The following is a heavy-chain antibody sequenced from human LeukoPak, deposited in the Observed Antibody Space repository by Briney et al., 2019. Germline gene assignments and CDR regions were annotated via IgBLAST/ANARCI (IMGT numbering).Heavy chain of an antibody. J-gene: IGHJ4*02. V-gene: IGHV4-59*01. D-gene: IGHD1-1*01. CDR1: GGSISSYY. Sequence: PSETLSLTCTVSGGSISSYYWSWLRQPPGKGLEWIGYIYYSGSTNYNPSLKSRVTISVDTSKNQFSLKLSSVTAADTAVYYCASLRPNEYYFDYWGQGTLVTVSS. CDR3: ASLRPNEYYFDY. CDR2: IYYSGST.